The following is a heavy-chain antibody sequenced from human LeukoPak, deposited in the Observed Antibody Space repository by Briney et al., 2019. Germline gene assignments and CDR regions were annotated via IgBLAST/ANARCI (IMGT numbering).Heavy chain of an antibody. J-gene: IGHJ4*02. CDR1: GFTFSDFY. CDR3: ARDGPKRQIDY. Sequence: GGSLRLSCAASGFTFSDFYMSWIRQAPGKGLEWISYISSRSDNIFYADSVKGRFTISRDNAKNSLYLQMNSLRAEDTAVYYCARDGPKRQIDYWGQGTLVTVSS. CDR2: ISSRSDNI. V-gene: IGHV3-11*04.